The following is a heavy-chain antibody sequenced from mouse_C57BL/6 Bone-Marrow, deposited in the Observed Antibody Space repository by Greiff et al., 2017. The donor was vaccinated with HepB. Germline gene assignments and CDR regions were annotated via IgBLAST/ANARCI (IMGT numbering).Heavy chain of an antibody. CDR3: TRGVTTVVYWYFDV. V-gene: IGHV1-15*01. CDR1: GYTFTDYE. D-gene: IGHD1-1*01. CDR2: IDPETGGT. J-gene: IGHJ1*03. Sequence: QVQLQQSGAELVRPGASVTLSCKASGYTFTDYEMHWVKQTPVHGLEWIGAIDPETGGTAYNQKFKGKAILTADKSSSTAYMELRSLTSEDSAFYYCTRGVTTVVYWYFDVWGTGTTVTVSS.